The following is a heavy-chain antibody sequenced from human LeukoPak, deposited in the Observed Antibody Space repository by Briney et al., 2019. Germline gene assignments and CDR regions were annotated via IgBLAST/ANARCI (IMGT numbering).Heavy chain of an antibody. D-gene: IGHD3-22*01. CDR3: ASGLDLYYYDSSGEYYFDY. CDR1: GFTVSSNY. J-gene: IGHJ4*02. CDR2: IYSGGST. Sequence: GSLRLSCAASGFTVSSNYMSWVRQAPGKGLEWVSVIYSGGSTYYADSVKGRFTISRDNSKNTLYLQMNSLRAEDTAVYYCASGLDLYYYDSSGEYYFDYWGQGTLVTVSS. V-gene: IGHV3-66*01.